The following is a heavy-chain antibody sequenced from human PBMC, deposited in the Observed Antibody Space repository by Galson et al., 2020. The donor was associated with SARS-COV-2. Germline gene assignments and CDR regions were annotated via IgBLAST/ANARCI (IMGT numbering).Heavy chain of an antibody. CDR2: ISGSGGST. D-gene: IGHD3-10*01. V-gene: IGHV3-23*01. CDR3: AKAKRSGSYFLYYYYYGMDV. Sequence: GGSLRLSCAASGFTFSSYAMSWVRQAPGKGLEWVSAISGSGGSTYYADSVKGRFTISRDNSKNTLYLQMNSLRAEDTAVYYCAKAKRSGSYFLYYYYYGMDVWGQGTTVTVSS. CDR1: GFTFSSYA. J-gene: IGHJ6*02.